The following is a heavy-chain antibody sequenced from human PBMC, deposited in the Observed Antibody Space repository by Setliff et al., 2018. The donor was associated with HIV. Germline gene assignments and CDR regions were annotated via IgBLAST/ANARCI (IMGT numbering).Heavy chain of an antibody. J-gene: IGHJ6*03. CDR3: ARRRPPPSGLYSAYYMDV. CDR1: GGSIGSYY. V-gene: IGHV4-59*08. D-gene: IGHD1-26*01. Sequence: SSETLSLTCIVSGGSIGSYYWSWIRQSPGKGLEWIGYVYYTGSTNYNPSLKSRVTIGVDTSKNQFSLKLTSVTAADAAVYYCARRRPPPSGLYSAYYMDVWGTGTTVTVPS. CDR2: VYYTGST.